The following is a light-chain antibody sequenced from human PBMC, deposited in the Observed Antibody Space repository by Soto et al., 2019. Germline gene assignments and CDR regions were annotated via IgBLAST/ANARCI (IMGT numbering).Light chain of an antibody. Sequence: EIVMTQSPATMSVSPGERATLSCTASQTVTTNLAWYQHKPGQAPRLLIYGASTRATGIPARFSGSGSGTEFTLTINSLQAEDVAVYYCQQYRNWPPRTFGQGTKVEIE. CDR3: QQYRNWPPRT. J-gene: IGKJ1*01. CDR2: GAS. V-gene: IGKV3-15*01. CDR1: QTVTTN.